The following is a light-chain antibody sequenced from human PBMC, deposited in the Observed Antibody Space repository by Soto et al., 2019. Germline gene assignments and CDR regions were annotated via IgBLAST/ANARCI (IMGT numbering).Light chain of an antibody. J-gene: IGKJ1*01. CDR3: LQYHNLWA. V-gene: IGKV3-15*01. CDR1: QSLSSN. Sequence: EIVMTQSPPTLTVSPGERATLSCRASQSLSSNLAWYQQKPGQAPRPLIDGASTRATGVPARLSGSGSGTSFTLTISSQHSDDFAYYSCLQYHNLWAFGQGTKLDIK. CDR2: GAS.